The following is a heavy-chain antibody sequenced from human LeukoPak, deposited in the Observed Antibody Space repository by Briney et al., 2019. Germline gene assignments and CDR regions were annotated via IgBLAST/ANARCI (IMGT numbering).Heavy chain of an antibody. CDR3: AGEVRGVMGYYYGMDV. Sequence: GASVKVSCKASGYTFTSYDINWVRQATGQGLEWMGWINPNSGGTNYAQKFQGWVTVTRDTSISTAYMELSRLRSDDTAVYYCAGEVRGVMGYYYGMDVWGQGTTVTVSS. CDR1: GYTFTSYD. D-gene: IGHD3-10*01. J-gene: IGHJ6*02. CDR2: INPNSGGT. V-gene: IGHV1-2*04.